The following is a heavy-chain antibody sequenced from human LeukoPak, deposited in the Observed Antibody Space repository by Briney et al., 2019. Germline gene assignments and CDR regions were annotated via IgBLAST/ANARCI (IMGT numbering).Heavy chain of an antibody. V-gene: IGHV1-69*05. D-gene: IGHD5-24*01. CDR3: ARSLEMATITPDY. Sequence: ASVKVSCKASGGTFSSYAISWVRQAPGQGLEWMGGIIPIFGIANYAQKFQGRVTITTDESTSTAYMELSSLRSEDTAVYYCARSLEMATITPDYWGQGTLVTVSS. CDR1: GGTFSSYA. CDR2: IIPIFGIA. J-gene: IGHJ4*02.